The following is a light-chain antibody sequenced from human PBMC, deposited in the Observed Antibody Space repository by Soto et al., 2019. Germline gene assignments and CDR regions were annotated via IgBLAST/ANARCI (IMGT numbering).Light chain of an antibody. CDR3: SSYTNTSTLV. V-gene: IGLV2-14*03. Sequence: QSVLTQPASVARSPGQSLTIAVACTSRNLVAYKYVAWYQQHPDKAPKLSLYEVSRRPSRVSNRFSWSKSGNTASLTISRLLAEDEADYSCSSYTNTSTLVFGTGTKGTVL. J-gene: IGLJ1*01. CDR1: SRNLVAYKY. CDR2: EVS.